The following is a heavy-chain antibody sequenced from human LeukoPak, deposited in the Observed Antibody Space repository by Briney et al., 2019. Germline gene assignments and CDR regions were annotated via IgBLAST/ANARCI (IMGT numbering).Heavy chain of an antibody. CDR2: IRYDGSNK. Sequence: GGSLRLSCAASGFTFSSYGMHWVRQAPGKGLEWVAFIRYDGSNKYYADSVKGRFTISRDNSKNTLYLQMNSLRAEDTAVYYCASYGGFTSATLVDLLWGQGTLVTVSS. CDR3: ASYGGFTSATLVDLL. D-gene: IGHD4-23*01. CDR1: GFTFSSYG. V-gene: IGHV3-30*02. J-gene: IGHJ4*02.